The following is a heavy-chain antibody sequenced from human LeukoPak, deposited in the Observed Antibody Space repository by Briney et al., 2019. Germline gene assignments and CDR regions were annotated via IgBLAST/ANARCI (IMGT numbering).Heavy chain of an antibody. CDR2: ISHSGGT. J-gene: IGHJ3*02. CDR3: SRNQPYSKRIEGVSDAFDI. D-gene: IGHD6-13*01. CDR1: SYSISSGYY. V-gene: IGHV4-38-2*01. Sequence: PSETLSLTCAVSSYSISSGYYWGWIRQPPKKGLEWIGSISHSGGTYYNPSLKSRVTISVDTSKNQFSLKLSSVTAADTAVYYCSRNQPYSKRIEGVSDAFDIWGQGTIVTVFS.